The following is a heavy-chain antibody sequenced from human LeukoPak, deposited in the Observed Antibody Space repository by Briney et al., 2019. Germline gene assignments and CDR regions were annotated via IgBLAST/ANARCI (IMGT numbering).Heavy chain of an antibody. Sequence: ASETLSLTCTVSGGSISSGDYYWSWIRQPPGKGLEWIGYIYYSGSTHYNPSLKSRVTISVDTSKNQFSLKLSSVTAADTAVYYCARGRATNPFDYWGQGTLVTVSS. V-gene: IGHV4-30-4*08. D-gene: IGHD5-12*01. CDR3: ARGRATNPFDY. J-gene: IGHJ4*02. CDR1: GGSISSGDYY. CDR2: IYYSGST.